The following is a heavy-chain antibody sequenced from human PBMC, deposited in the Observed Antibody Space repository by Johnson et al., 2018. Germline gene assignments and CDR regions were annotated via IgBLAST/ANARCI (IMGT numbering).Heavy chain of an antibody. CDR1: GFTFSSYG. CDR3: AKTFFWRGYQNYYYYYMDV. Sequence: QLVESGGGVVQPGRSLRLSCAASGFTFSSYGMHWVRQAPGKGLEWVAVISYDGSTKYYAASVTARFTISRDNSKTPLYLQMNSLRAEDTAVDYGAKTFFWRGYQNYYYYYMDVWGKGTTVTVSS. D-gene: IGHD3-3*01. J-gene: IGHJ6*03. CDR2: ISYDGSTK. V-gene: IGHV3-30*18.